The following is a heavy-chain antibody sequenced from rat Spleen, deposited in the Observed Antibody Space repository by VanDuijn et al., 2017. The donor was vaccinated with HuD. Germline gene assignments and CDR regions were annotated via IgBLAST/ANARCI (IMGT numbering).Heavy chain of an antibody. J-gene: IGHJ2*01. V-gene: IGHV5-7*01. D-gene: IGHD1-11*01. CDR2: LSSDGGRN. CDR1: GFTFSDYY. CDR3: GRHWPTTALDY. Sequence: EVQLVESDGGLVQPGRSLRLSCAASGFTFSDYYLAWVRQAPSKGLDWVATLSSDGGRNFYLDSVKGRFTISRDNAKSSLNQKMDSLRSEDTATYYCGRHWPTTALDYWGQGVMVTVSS.